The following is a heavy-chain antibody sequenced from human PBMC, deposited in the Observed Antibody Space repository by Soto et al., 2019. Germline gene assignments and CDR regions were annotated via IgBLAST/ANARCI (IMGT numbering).Heavy chain of an antibody. CDR2: IDPTDSYT. J-gene: IGHJ4*02. V-gene: IGHV5-10-1*01. CDR1: GYSFTTYW. CDR3: ARLTLAHDSSGYHIFDY. D-gene: IGHD3-22*01. Sequence: PGESLKISCQASGYSFTTYWISWVRQMPGKGLECMGRIDPTDSYTDYGPSLEGHVTMSVDRSINTAYLEWSSLKASDSAMYYCARLTLAHDSSGYHIFDYWGPGTLVTVSS.